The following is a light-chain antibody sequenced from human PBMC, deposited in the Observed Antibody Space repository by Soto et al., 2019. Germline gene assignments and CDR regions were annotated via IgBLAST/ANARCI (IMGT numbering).Light chain of an antibody. CDR2: GAS. V-gene: IGKV3-15*01. J-gene: IGKJ5*01. Sequence: EIVMTQSPATLSVSPGERATLSCMASQSVSSNLAWYQQKPGQAPRLLIYGASTRAAGIPARFSGSGSGTEFTLTISSLQSEDFAVYYCQQYNKWPLNFGQGTRLEIK. CDR3: QQYNKWPLN. CDR1: QSVSSN.